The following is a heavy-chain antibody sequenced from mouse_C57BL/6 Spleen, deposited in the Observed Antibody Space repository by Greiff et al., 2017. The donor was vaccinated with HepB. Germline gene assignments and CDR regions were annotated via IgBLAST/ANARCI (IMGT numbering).Heavy chain of an antibody. CDR2: MLPGSGST. Sequence: QVQLQQSGAELMKPGASVKLSCKATGSTFTGYWIAWVKQRPGHGLEWIGEMLPGSGSTNYNEKFKGKATFIADTSSNKAYMQLRSLTTEDSAIYYGARSPANYPLDYWGQGTTLTVSS. CDR1: GSTFTGYW. CDR3: ARSPANYPLDY. D-gene: IGHD2-1*01. V-gene: IGHV1-9*01. J-gene: IGHJ2*01.